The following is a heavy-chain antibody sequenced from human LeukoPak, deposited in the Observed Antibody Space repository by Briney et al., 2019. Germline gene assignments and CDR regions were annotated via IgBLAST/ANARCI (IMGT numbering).Heavy chain of an antibody. Sequence: GGSLRLSCAASGFTFSSYSMNWVRQDPGKGLEWLAFIPNDGSDASYTNSVKGRFTISRDNSKNTLHLQMNSLRAEDTAVYYCAKEKIVHVGWYYFDYWGQGTLVTVSS. V-gene: IGHV3-30*02. CDR2: IPNDGSDA. CDR1: GFTFSSYS. D-gene: IGHD3-22*01. CDR3: AKEKIVHVGWYYFDY. J-gene: IGHJ4*02.